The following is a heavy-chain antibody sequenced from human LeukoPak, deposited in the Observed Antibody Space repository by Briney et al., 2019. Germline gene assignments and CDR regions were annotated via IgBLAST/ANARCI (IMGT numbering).Heavy chain of an antibody. J-gene: IGHJ2*01. D-gene: IGHD1-26*01. CDR1: GFKFSNYW. V-gene: IGHV5-51*01. CDR2: IYPGDSDT. Sequence: GESLKISCEGFGFKFSNYWIAWVSQMPGRGLEWMGIIYPGDSDTRYSPSFQGQVTISADKSISTAYLQWSSLKASDTAMYYCAIGGSSGIPTRFDYWGRGTLVTVSS. CDR3: AIGGSSGIPTRFDY.